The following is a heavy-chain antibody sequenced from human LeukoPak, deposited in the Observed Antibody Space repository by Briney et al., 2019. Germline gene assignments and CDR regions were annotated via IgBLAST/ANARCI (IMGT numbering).Heavy chain of an antibody. CDR3: ARVGLSVRNRISFVFDP. CDR2: ISVYNGNT. V-gene: IGHV1-18*01. Sequence: ASVKVSCKASGYSFTSYGITWVRQAPGQGLEWMGWISVYNGNTNYAQKFQGRVTMSTDTSTSTAYMEPRSLRSDDTAVYYCARVGLSVRNRISFVFDPWGQGTLVTVSS. D-gene: IGHD1-14*01. J-gene: IGHJ5*02. CDR1: GYSFTSYG.